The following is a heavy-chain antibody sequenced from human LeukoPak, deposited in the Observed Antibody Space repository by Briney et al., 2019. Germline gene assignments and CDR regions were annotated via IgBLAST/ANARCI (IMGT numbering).Heavy chain of an antibody. Sequence: QPGGSLRLSCAASGFTFSSYSMNWVREAAGKGLEWVSYISSSSSTISYADSVKARFTISRDNAKNSLYLQMNSLRAEDTAVYYCARDPTFWSGYSYFDYWGQGTLVTVSS. V-gene: IGHV3-48*01. CDR2: ISSSSSTI. D-gene: IGHD3-3*01. CDR1: GFTFSSYS. J-gene: IGHJ4*02. CDR3: ARDPTFWSGYSYFDY.